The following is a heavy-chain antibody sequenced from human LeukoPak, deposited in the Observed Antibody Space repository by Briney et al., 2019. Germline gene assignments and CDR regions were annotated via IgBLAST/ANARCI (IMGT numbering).Heavy chain of an antibody. CDR2: ISYDGSNK. CDR3: ARLYYYGSGSYGPYGY. D-gene: IGHD3-10*01. CDR1: GFTFSSYA. V-gene: IGHV3-30*04. Sequence: GRSLRLSCAASGFTFSSYAMHWVRQAPGKGLEWVAVISYDGSNKYYADSVKGRFTISRDNSKNTLYLQMNSLRAEDTAVYYCARLYYYGSGSYGPYGYWGQGTLVTVSS. J-gene: IGHJ4*02.